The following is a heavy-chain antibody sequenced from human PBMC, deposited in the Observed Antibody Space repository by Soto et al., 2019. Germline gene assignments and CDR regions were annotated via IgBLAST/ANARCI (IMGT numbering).Heavy chain of an antibody. J-gene: IGHJ4*02. Sequence: GGSLRLSCAASGFTLSSYAMYWVRQAPGKGLEWVAFISFDGNNGYADSVKGRFTISRDNSKNTVYLQMNSLRGEDTAVYYCARDRSDVWGQGTLVTVSS. CDR2: ISFDGNNG. CDR3: ARDRSDV. CDR1: GFTLSSYA. V-gene: IGHV3-30-3*01.